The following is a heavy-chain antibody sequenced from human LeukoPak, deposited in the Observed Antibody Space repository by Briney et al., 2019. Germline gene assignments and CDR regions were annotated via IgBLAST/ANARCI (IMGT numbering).Heavy chain of an antibody. D-gene: IGHD2-2*01. CDR2: IIPIFGTA. Sequence: ASVKVSCKASGGTFSNYAISWVRQAPGQGLEWMGGIIPIFGTANYAQKFRGRVTITADKSTRTAYMELSRLRSDDTAVYYCARDLFVVVPAATYWGQGTLVTVSS. CDR1: GGTFSNYA. J-gene: IGHJ4*02. V-gene: IGHV1-69*06. CDR3: ARDLFVVVPAATY.